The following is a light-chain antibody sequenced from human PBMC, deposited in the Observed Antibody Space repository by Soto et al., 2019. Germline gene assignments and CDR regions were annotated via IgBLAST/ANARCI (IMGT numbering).Light chain of an antibody. J-gene: IGKJ3*01. CDR3: QQYGSSPFT. CDR2: GAS. Sequence: EIVLTQSPGTLSLSPGERATLSCRASQSVSSSYLAWYQQKPGQAPRLLIYGASSRATGIPDRFSGSGSRTAFTLIISSLEPEDCAVYYCQQYGSSPFTFGPGTNVDIK. CDR1: QSVSSSY. V-gene: IGKV3-20*01.